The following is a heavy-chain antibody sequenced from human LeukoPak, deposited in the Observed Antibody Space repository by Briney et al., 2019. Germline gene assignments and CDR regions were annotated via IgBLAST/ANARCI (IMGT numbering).Heavy chain of an antibody. V-gene: IGHV3-30*18. D-gene: IGHD3-22*01. CDR2: MSNDGSNK. CDR1: GFTFSSYG. CDR3: AKPLHYYHSNAAWYFDL. J-gene: IGHJ2*01. Sequence: PGGSLRLSCSASGFTFSSYGMHWVRQAPGKGLEWVAVMSNDGSNKDYADSVKGRFTISRDNSKKMLYLQMNSLRADDTAVYYCAKPLHYYHSNAAWYFDLWGRGTLVTVSS.